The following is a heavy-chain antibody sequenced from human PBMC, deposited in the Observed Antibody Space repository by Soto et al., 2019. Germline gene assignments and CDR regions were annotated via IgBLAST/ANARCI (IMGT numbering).Heavy chain of an antibody. CDR1: GGTFTSLG. V-gene: IGHV1-69*05. D-gene: IGHD2-2*01. CDR2: IPPRFAAP. CDR3: ARRHCNTTGCYNNGMDV. J-gene: IGHJ6*02. Sequence: QVQLVQSGPEVKKPGSSVKVSCKTSGGTFTSLGFSWVRQAPGQGLEWMGGIPPRFAAPNDAQKFLDKVAITSDESTRTVFLQLRALRIEDTAVYYCARRHCNTTGCYNNGMDVWGQGTTVIVSS.